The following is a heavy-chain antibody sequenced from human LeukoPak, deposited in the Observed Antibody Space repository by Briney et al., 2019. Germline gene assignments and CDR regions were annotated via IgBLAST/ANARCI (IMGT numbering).Heavy chain of an antibody. CDR1: GFTFSKYW. Sequence: GGSLRLSCAASGFTFSKYWMSWVRQAPGKGLEWVANIKEDGREKYYVDSVKGRFTIFRDNAKDSLYLQMNSLRAEDTAVYYCAREGGDYYDSSGYYRGLLDYWGQGTLVTVSS. J-gene: IGHJ4*02. CDR2: IKEDGREK. D-gene: IGHD3-22*01. CDR3: AREGGDYYDSSGYYRGLLDY. V-gene: IGHV3-7*03.